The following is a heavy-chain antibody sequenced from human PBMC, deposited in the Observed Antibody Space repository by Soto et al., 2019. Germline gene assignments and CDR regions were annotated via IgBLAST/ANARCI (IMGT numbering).Heavy chain of an antibody. V-gene: IGHV3-21*06. CDR1: GFTFTRYC. CDR3: ARESEDLTSNFDY. Sequence: GGSLRLSCAACGFTFTRYCMNWVRQAPGKGLEWVSSISSTTNYIYYGDSMKGRFTISRDNAKNSLYLEMNSLRAEDTAVYYCARESEDLTSNFDYWGQGTLVTVSS. J-gene: IGHJ4*02. CDR2: ISSTTNYI.